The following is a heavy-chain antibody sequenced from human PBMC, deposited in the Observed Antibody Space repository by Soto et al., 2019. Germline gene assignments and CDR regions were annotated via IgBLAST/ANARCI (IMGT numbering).Heavy chain of an antibody. D-gene: IGHD6-19*01. Sequence: QVQLVQSGAEVKKPGSSVKVSCKASGGTFSSYAISWVRQSPGQGLEWMGGIIPIFGTANYAQKFQGRVTITADESTSTAYMELSSLRSEDTAVYYCVRGGSGWSGLHWYFDLWGRGTLVTVSS. J-gene: IGHJ2*01. CDR3: VRGGSGWSGLHWYFDL. V-gene: IGHV1-69*01. CDR2: IIPIFGTA. CDR1: GGTFSSYA.